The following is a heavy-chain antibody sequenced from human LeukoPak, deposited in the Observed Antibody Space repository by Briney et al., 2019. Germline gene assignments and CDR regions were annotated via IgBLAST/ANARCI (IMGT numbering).Heavy chain of an antibody. V-gene: IGHV3-30*18. D-gene: IGHD3-22*01. Sequence: GRSLRLSCAASGFTFSSYGMHWVRQAPGKGLEWVAVISYDGSNKYYADSVKGRFTISRDNSKNTLHLQMNSLRAEDTAVYYCAKDLETYYYDSSGPSYWGQGTLVTVSS. J-gene: IGHJ4*02. CDR2: ISYDGSNK. CDR3: AKDLETYYYDSSGPSY. CDR1: GFTFSSYG.